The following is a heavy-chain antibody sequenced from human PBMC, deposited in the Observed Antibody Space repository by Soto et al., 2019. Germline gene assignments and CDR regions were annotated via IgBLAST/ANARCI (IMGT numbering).Heavy chain of an antibody. Sequence: PSETLSLTCAVSLRINNWFSWVRQPPGKGLEWIGEIHPSGTARYSSSLKSRVTISVVQSNIQFSLTLSSVTAADTAVYYCATYLSPYSFDYWGQGALVTVSS. J-gene: IGHJ4*02. CDR3: ATYLSPYSFDY. V-gene: IGHV4-4*02. CDR1: LRINNW. CDR2: IHPSGTA. D-gene: IGHD2-21*01.